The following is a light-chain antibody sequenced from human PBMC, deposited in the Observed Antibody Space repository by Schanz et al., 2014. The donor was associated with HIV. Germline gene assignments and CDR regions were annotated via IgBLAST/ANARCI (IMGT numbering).Light chain of an antibody. V-gene: IGKV3-20*01. CDR3: QHYGDSRGT. CDR1: QSVGGSQ. CDR2: ATS. J-gene: IGKJ4*01. Sequence: EIVLTQSPGRLSLSPGERATLSCRASQSVGGSQLAWFQLKRGQPPRLLIYATSFRAVGIPDRFSGSGSETDFPITISGLEPEDFAVYYCQHYGDSRGTFGGGTEVDIK.